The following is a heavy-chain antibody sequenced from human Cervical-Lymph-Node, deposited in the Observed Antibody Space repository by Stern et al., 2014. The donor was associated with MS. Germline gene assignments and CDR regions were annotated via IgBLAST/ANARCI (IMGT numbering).Heavy chain of an antibody. V-gene: IGHV3-23*01. J-gene: IGHJ1*01. D-gene: IGHD1-26*01. CDR3: ARGHGDYRGNYFID. CDR2: IGGRGYMT. CDR1: GFSFNNYA. Sequence: EVQLLASGGGLVQPGGSLRLSCGTSGFSFNNYAIYCVRQAPGRGLALVSAIGGRGYMTMYAESVEGRFTISRDVSTTTVFLQINSLRADDTATYYCARGHGDYRGNYFIDWGQGTRVTVSA.